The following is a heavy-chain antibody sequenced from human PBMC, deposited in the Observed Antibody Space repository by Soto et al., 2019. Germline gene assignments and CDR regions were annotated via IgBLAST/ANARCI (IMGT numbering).Heavy chain of an antibody. CDR2: IIPIFGTA. J-gene: IGHJ4*02. D-gene: IGHD2-15*01. CDR1: GGTFSSYA. V-gene: IGHV1-69*01. CDR3: ARDPGDCSGGSCYDDLDY. Sequence: QVQLVQSGAEVKKPGSSVKVSCKASGGTFSSYAISWVRQAPGQGLEWMGGIIPIFGTANYAQKFQGRVTITADESTGTAYMELSSLRSEDTAVYYCARDPGDCSGGSCYDDLDYWGQGTLVTVSS.